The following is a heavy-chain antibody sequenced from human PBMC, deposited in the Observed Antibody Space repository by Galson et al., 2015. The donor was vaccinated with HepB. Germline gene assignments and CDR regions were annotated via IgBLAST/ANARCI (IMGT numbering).Heavy chain of an antibody. CDR3: AKGLKRIIAAAGT. Sequence: SLRLSCAASGFTFSSYGMHWVRQAPGKGLEWVAVISYDGSNKYYADSVKGRFTISRDNSKNTLYLQMNSLRAEDTAVYYCAKGLKRIIAAAGTWGQGTLVTVPS. CDR2: ISYDGSNK. V-gene: IGHV3-30*18. J-gene: IGHJ4*02. CDR1: GFTFSSYG. D-gene: IGHD6-13*01.